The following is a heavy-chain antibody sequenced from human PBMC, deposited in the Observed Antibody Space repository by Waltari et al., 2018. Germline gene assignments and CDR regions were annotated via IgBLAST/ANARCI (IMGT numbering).Heavy chain of an antibody. CDR1: GGSFSGYY. V-gene: IGHV4-34*01. CDR2: INHSGST. Sequence: QVQLQQWGAGLLKPSETLSLTCAVYGGSFSGYYWSWIRQPPGKGLEWIGEINHSGSTNYNPSLKSRVTISVDTSKNQFSLKLSSVTAADTAVYYCARWSRYSGSPDAFDIWGQGTMVTVSS. D-gene: IGHD1-26*01. J-gene: IGHJ3*02. CDR3: ARWSRYSGSPDAFDI.